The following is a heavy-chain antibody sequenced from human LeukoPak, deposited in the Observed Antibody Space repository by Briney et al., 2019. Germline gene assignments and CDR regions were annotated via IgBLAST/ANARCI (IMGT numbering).Heavy chain of an antibody. CDR2: ISYDGSNK. J-gene: IGHJ4*02. D-gene: IGHD6-13*01. CDR1: GFTFSSYA. V-gene: IGHV3-30-3*01. CDR3: AREYSSSWYPGPADY. Sequence: PGGSLRLSCAASGFTFSSYAMHWVRQAPGKGLEWVAVISYDGSNKYYADSVKGRFTISRDNSKNTLYLQMNSLRAEDTAVYYCAREYSSSWYPGPADYWGQGTLVTVSS.